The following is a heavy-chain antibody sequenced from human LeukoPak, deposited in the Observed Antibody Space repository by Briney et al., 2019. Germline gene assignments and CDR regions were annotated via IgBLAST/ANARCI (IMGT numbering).Heavy chain of an antibody. CDR2: IYYGGST. CDR3: ASVRHDPLEYYYYIDV. J-gene: IGHJ6*03. V-gene: IGHV4-39*01. D-gene: IGHD2/OR15-2a*01. Sequence: SETLSLTCTVSGGSISSSSYYWGWIRHPPGKGLEWIGNIYYGGSTFYSPSLKSRVTMSVDTSKNQFSLKLSSVTAADTAVYYCASVRHDPLEYYYYIDVWGKGTTVTVSS. CDR1: GGSISSSSYY.